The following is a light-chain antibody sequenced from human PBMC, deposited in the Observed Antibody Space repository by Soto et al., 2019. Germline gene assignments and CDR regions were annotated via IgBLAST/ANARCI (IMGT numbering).Light chain of an antibody. CDR3: CSYAGSSTLL. V-gene: IGLV2-23*02. CDR2: EVS. Sequence: QSALTQPASVSGSPGQSITISCTGTSSDVGNYNLVSWYQQHPGKAPKLMIYEVSERPSGVSNRFSGSKSGNTASLTISGLQAEDEADYYCCSYAGSSTLLFGGGTQLTVL. CDR1: SSDVGNYNL. J-gene: IGLJ2*01.